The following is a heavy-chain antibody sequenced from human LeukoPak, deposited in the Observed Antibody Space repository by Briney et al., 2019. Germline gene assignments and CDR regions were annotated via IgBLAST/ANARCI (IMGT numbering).Heavy chain of an antibody. CDR2: IKQDGCEK. D-gene: IGHD2-21*02. J-gene: IGHJ1*01. V-gene: IGHV3-7*01. CDR1: GFTFSSYW. CDR3: ATEPLAYCGGDCHSPAPPGEYFQH. Sequence: GGSLRLSCAASGFTFSSYWMRWVRRAPGKGLEWVANIKQDGCEKYYVDSVKGRFTISRDNAKNSLYLQMNSLRAEDTAVYYCATEPLAYCGGDCHSPAPPGEYFQHWGQGTLVTVSS.